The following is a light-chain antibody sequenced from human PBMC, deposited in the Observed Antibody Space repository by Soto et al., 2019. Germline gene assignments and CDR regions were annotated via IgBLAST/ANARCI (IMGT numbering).Light chain of an antibody. J-gene: IGKJ2*01. V-gene: IGKV2-28*01. CDR2: LGS. CDR1: QSLLHRNGRYY. CDR3: MQGLQIVYT. Sequence: DIVMTQSPVSLSVTPGEPASISCRSSQSLLHRNGRYYLDWYFQKPGQPPQLLIYLGSSRAPGVPDRISGSGSGTDFTLKISRVEAEDVGVYYCMQGLQIVYTFGQGTKLEMK.